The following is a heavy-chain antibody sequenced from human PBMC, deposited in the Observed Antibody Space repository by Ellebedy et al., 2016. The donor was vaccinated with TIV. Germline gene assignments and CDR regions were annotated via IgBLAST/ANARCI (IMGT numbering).Heavy chain of an antibody. V-gene: IGHV3-23*01. Sequence: GGSLRLXCAASGFTFSSYPMTWVRQAPGKGLEWVSTIDDYGTTTHYADSVKGRFTISRDNSRNTLYLQMNSLRAEDTAVYYCARDTLSSSWYSPHFDYWGQGTLVTVSS. CDR2: IDDYGTTT. CDR1: GFTFSSYP. D-gene: IGHD6-13*01. CDR3: ARDTLSSSWYSPHFDY. J-gene: IGHJ4*02.